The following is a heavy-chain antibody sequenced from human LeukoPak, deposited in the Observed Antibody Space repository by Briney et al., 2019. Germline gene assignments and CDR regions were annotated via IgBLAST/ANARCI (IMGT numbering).Heavy chain of an antibody. V-gene: IGHV3-66*02. CDR3: ATGRAGYKLGNY. CDR2: IYSGGTT. CDR1: GFTVSSNF. J-gene: IGHJ4*02. Sequence: HSGGSLRLSCAASGFTVSSNFMNWVRQAPGKGPEWALVIYSGGTTYYADSVKGRFTISRDNSKNTLYLQMNSLRAEDTAVYYCATGRAGYKLGNYWGQGTLVSVSS. D-gene: IGHD5-24*01.